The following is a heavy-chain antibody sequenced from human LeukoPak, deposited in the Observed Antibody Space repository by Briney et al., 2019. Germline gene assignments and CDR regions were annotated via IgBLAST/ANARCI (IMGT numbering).Heavy chain of an antibody. CDR2: IYYSGST. J-gene: IGHJ4*02. Sequence: SETLSLTCTVSGGSISSCSYCWGWLRQPPGKGLEWIGSIYYSGSTYYNPSLKSRVTISVDTSKNQFSLTPSSVTAADTAVYSCPRHPGAAAGPEPFDYWGQGTLVTVSS. CDR1: GGSISSCSYC. D-gene: IGHD6-13*01. CDR3: PRHPGAAAGPEPFDY. V-gene: IGHV4-39*01.